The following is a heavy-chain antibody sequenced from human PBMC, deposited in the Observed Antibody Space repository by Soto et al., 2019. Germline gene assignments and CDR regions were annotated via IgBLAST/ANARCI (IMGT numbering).Heavy chain of an antibody. J-gene: IGHJ4*02. D-gene: IGHD4-17*01. CDR3: AKGNYGDYGRLEY. Sequence: EVQLLESGGGLVQPGGSLRLSCVASGFSFSSYAMNWVRQAPGKGLEWVSSISGNGYNTYHADSAKGRFTISRDNSKNTLYLQMNSLRAEDTALYYCAKGNYGDYGRLEYWGQGTLVNVSS. CDR1: GFSFSSYA. V-gene: IGHV3-23*01. CDR2: ISGNGYNT.